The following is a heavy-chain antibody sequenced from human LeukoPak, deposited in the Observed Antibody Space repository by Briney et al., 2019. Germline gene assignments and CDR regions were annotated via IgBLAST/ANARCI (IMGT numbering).Heavy chain of an antibody. D-gene: IGHD3-10*01. V-gene: IGHV4-4*07. CDR1: GDSFTSYY. J-gene: IGHJ4*02. Sequence: ETLSLTCTASGDSFTSYYWSSIRQPAGKGLDWIGRIYTSGSTNYNPSLKSRVTISIDKSKNQFSLKLSSVTAADTAVYYCASSGLMRESFDYWGQGTLVTVSS. CDR3: ASSGLMRESFDY. CDR2: IYTSGST.